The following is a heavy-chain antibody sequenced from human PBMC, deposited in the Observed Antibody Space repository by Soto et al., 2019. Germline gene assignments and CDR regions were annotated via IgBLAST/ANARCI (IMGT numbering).Heavy chain of an antibody. J-gene: IGHJ5*02. Sequence: PGGSLRPSCAAAGFTFSSDGIHWVRQAPGKGLGWVAVISYDGSNKHYADSVKGRFTISTNNTKNSMYLQMNSLRAEDTDVYYCANALSDCYDSSGYYYHWGRGTLVTVSS. CDR2: ISYDGSNK. CDR3: ANALSDCYDSSGYYYH. V-gene: IGHV3-30*18. CDR1: GFTFSSDG. D-gene: IGHD3-22*01.